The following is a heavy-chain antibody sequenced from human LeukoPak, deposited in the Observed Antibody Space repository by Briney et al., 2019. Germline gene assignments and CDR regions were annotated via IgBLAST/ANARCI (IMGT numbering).Heavy chain of an antibody. CDR1: GDSISSGSYY. Sequence: SETLSLTCTVSGDSISSGSYYWNWIRQPAGRGLECIGRFNTSGATNYNPSLKSRINKSVNTSKNQFSLKLTSVTAADTAVYYCAGLGGFAGWGQGTVVTASS. CDR2: FNTSGAT. V-gene: IGHV4-61*02. CDR3: AGLGGFAG. J-gene: IGHJ3*01.